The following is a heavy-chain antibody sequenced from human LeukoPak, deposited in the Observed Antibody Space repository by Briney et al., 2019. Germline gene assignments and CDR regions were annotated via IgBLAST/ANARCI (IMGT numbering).Heavy chain of an antibody. V-gene: IGHV1-18*01. D-gene: IGHD3-3*01. J-gene: IGHJ4*02. CDR3: ARDLRDYDFWSGYYSPSLDY. CDR2: ISAYNGNT. Sequence: GASVKVSCKASGYTFTSYGISWVRQAPGQGLEWMGWISAYNGNTNYAQKLQGRVTMTTDTSTSTAYMELRRLRSDDTAVHYCARDLRDYDFWSGYYSPSLDYWGQGTLVTVSS. CDR1: GYTFTSYG.